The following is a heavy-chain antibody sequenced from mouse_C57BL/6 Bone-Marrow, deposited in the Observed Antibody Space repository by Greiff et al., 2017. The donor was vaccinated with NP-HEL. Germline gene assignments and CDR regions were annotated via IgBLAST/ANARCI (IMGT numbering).Heavy chain of an antibody. Sequence: QVQLKQSGAELVRPGASVTLSCKASGCTFTDYEMHWVKQTPVHGLEWIGAIDPETGGTAYNQKFKGKAILTADKSSSTAYMELRSLTSEDSAVYYCTREGWLPLYYAMDYWGQGTSVTVSS. CDR1: GCTFTDYE. CDR3: TREGWLPLYYAMDY. J-gene: IGHJ4*01. D-gene: IGHD2-3*01. V-gene: IGHV1-15*01. CDR2: IDPETGGT.